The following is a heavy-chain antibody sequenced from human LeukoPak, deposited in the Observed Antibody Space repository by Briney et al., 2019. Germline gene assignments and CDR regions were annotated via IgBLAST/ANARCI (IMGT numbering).Heavy chain of an antibody. D-gene: IGHD3-10*01. CDR1: GYTFTSYG. CDR3: ARRSMVRGGVDY. Sequence: ASVTVSCTASGYTFTSYGISWVRQAPGQGLEWMGWISAYNGNTNYAQKLQGRVTMTTDTSTSTAYMELRSLRSDDTAVYYCARRSMVRGGVDYWGQGTLVTVSS. CDR2: ISAYNGNT. V-gene: IGHV1-18*01. J-gene: IGHJ4*02.